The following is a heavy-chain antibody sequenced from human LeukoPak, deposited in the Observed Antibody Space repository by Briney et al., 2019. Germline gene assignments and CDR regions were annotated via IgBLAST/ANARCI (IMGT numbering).Heavy chain of an antibody. CDR2: ISWNSGSI. D-gene: IGHD3-22*01. V-gene: IGHV3-9*01. CDR3: AKDIETTVYYYDSSGFDY. Sequence: GRSLRLSCAASGFTFDDYAMHWVRQAPGKGLEWVSGISWNSGSIGYADSVKGRFTISRDNAKNSLYLQMNSLRAEDTALYYCAKDIETTVYYYDSSGFDYWGQGTLVTVSS. CDR1: GFTFDDYA. J-gene: IGHJ4*02.